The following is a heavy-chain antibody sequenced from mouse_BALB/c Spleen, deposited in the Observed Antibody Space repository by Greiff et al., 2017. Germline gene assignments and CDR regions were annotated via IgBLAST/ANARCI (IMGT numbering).Heavy chain of an antibody. Sequence: VQLKESGAELVKPGASVKLSCTASGFNIKDTYMHWVKQRPEQGLEWIGRIDPANGNTKYDPKFQGKATITADTSSNTAYLQLSSLTSEDTAVYYCARGGPRLLYAMDYWGQGTSVTVSS. D-gene: IGHD6-1*01. CDR1: GFNIKDTY. CDR3: ARGGPRLLYAMDY. CDR2: IDPANGNT. J-gene: IGHJ4*01. V-gene: IGHV14-3*02.